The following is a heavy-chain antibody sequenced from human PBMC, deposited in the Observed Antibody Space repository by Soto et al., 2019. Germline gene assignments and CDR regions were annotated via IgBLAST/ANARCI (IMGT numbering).Heavy chain of an antibody. CDR1: GGSISRYC. CDR2: IYYSGST. D-gene: IGHD3-3*01. V-gene: IGHV4-59*01. CDR3: ARGNYENYYYYHGMDV. Sequence: SETLSLTCTVSGGSISRYCWSWIRQPPGKGLEWIGYIYYSGSTNYNPSLKSRVTISVDTSKKQFSLKLSSVTAADTAVYYCARGNYENYYYYHGMDVWGQGTTVTVS. J-gene: IGHJ6*02.